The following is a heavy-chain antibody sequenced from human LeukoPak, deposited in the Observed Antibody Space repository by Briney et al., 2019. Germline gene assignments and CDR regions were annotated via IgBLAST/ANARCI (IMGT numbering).Heavy chain of an antibody. CDR3: ARRLHYYDILTDYYRVSGMDV. D-gene: IGHD3-9*01. CDR2: ISGSGDDT. Sequence: GGSLRLSCAAPGFTFTNFAMSWVRQAPGKGLEWVSAISGSGDDTYYADSVKGRFTISRDNSKNTLYLQMNTLSAEDTAVYYCARRLHYYDILTDYYRVSGMDVWGQGTTVTVSS. CDR1: GFTFTNFA. V-gene: IGHV3-23*01. J-gene: IGHJ6*02.